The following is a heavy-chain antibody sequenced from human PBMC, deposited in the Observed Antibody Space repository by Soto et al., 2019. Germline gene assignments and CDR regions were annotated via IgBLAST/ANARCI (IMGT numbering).Heavy chain of an antibody. CDR2: IDPSDSYT. D-gene: IGHD6-13*01. CDR3: ARRGESSIWTSYSYYGLEG. J-gene: IGHJ6*01. Sequence: LMISWNCAGYRFTSYWIIWVLQMPGPGLEWMGRIDPSDSYTNYSPSFQGHVTISADKSISTAYLQWSSLKASDTAMYYCARRGESSIWTSYSYYGLEGWGQGTTVTLAS. V-gene: IGHV5-10-1*01. CDR1: GYRFTSYW.